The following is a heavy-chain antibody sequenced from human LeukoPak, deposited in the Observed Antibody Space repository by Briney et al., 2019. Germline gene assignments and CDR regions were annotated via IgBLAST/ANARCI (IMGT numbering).Heavy chain of an antibody. CDR2: IHNSGGT. CDR1: GDSINNDGYH. V-gene: IGHV4-31*03. CDR3: ARDFTKTASPDAFDF. Sequence: SQTLSLTCTVSGDSINNDGYHWIWIRQHPGKGLEWIGYIHNSGGTAYNPSLRSRVSISLDTSLNQFSLTLHSVTAADTAVYYCARDFTKTASPDAFDFWGQGTLVAVSS. D-gene: IGHD1-1*01. J-gene: IGHJ3*01.